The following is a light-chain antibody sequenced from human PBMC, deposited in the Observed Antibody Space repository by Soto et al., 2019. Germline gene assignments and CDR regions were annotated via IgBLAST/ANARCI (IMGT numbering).Light chain of an antibody. CDR2: GAS. V-gene: IGKV3D-15*01. J-gene: IGKJ5*01. Sequence: DIVMTQSPGTLSVSPGERATISCRASQSVGTNLAWYQQKPGQAPRLLIYGASSRATGIPDRFSGSGSGTDFTLTISSLEPEDFAVYYCQQRQYWPPITFGQGTRLEIK. CDR1: QSVGTN. CDR3: QQRQYWPPIT.